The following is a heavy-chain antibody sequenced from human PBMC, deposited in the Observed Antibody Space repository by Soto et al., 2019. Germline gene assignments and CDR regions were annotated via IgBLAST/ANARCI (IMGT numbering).Heavy chain of an antibody. Sequence: GESLKISCQGSGYNFASYWISWVRQMPGKGLEWMGRIDPIDSYTNYSPSFQGHVTISADKSISTAYLQWSSLKASDTAMYYCARRYCSSASCPRDYYGMDVWGQGTTVTVSS. D-gene: IGHD2-2*01. CDR2: IDPIDSYT. J-gene: IGHJ6*02. CDR3: ARRYCSSASCPRDYYGMDV. CDR1: GYNFASYW. V-gene: IGHV5-10-1*01.